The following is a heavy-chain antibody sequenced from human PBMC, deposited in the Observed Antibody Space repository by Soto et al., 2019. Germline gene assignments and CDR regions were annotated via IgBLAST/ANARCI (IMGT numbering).Heavy chain of an antibody. Sequence: EVQLWESGGGLVQPGGSLRLSCAASGFTFSSYALGWVRQAPGRGLECVSAISGSGVSTFYADSVKGRFTISRDTSKNTLYLQMNTLTAEDTAVYYCAKDHRIWGRLVEYMDVWGQGTTVTVSS. CDR1: GFTFSSYA. V-gene: IGHV3-23*01. J-gene: IGHJ6*02. CDR2: ISGSGVST. D-gene: IGHD3-10*01. CDR3: AKDHRIWGRLVEYMDV.